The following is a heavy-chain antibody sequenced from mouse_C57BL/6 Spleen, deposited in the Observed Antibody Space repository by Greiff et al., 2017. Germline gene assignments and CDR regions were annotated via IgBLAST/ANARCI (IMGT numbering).Heavy chain of an antibody. J-gene: IGHJ2*01. CDR2: ISSGSSTI. CDR3: ARRANWDYYFDY. CDR1: GFTFSDYG. V-gene: IGHV5-17*01. Sequence: EVKLVESGGGLVKPGGSLKLSCAASGFTFSDYGMHWVRQAPEKGLEWVAYISSGSSTIYYADTVKGRFTISRDNAKTTLFLQMTSLRSEDTAMYYCARRANWDYYFDYWGQGTTLTVSS. D-gene: IGHD4-1*01.